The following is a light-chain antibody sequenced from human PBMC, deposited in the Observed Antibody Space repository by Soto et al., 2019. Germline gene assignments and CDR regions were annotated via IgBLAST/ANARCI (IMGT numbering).Light chain of an antibody. CDR1: SCNIWAGYD. Sequence: QSVLTQPPSVSGAPGQRVTIFCTGSSCNIWAGYDVHWYQQLPGTAPKLLIYGNSNRPSGVPDRFSGSKSGTSASLAITGLQAEDEADYYCQSYDSSLSGVVFGGGTKLTVL. J-gene: IGLJ2*01. CDR2: GNS. V-gene: IGLV1-40*01. CDR3: QSYDSSLSGVV.